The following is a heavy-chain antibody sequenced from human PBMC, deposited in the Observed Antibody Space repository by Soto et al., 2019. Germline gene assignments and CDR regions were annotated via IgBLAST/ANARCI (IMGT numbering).Heavy chain of an antibody. D-gene: IGHD3-16*01. CDR3: ARGGAYYFDY. CDR1: GSSITNFY. V-gene: IGHV4-4*07. CDR2: IYTRGST. Sequence: ETLSLTCPVAGSSITNFYWSWIRQSASKGLEWIGRIYTRGSTDYNPSLKSRVTMSIDTSKNQVSLTLTSVTAADTAVYYCARGGAYYFDYWGQGILVTVSS. J-gene: IGHJ4*02.